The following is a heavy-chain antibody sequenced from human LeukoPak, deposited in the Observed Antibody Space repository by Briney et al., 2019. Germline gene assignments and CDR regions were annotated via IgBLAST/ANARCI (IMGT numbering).Heavy chain of an antibody. V-gene: IGHV3-48*01. CDR2: ISSSSSTI. J-gene: IGHJ3*02. CDR3: ARDWMWELTFFDAFDI. Sequence: GGSLRLSCAASGFTFSSYWMSWVRQAPGKGLEWVSYISSSSSTIYYADSVKGRFTISRDNAKNSLYLQMSSLRAEDTAVYYCARDWMWELTFFDAFDIWGQGTMVTVSS. D-gene: IGHD1-26*01. CDR1: GFTFSSYW.